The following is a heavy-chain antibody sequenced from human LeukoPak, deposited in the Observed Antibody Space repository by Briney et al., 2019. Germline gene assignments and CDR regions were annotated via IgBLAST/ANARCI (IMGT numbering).Heavy chain of an antibody. J-gene: IGHJ4*02. Sequence: GGSLRLSCAASGFTFSSHWMSWVRQAPGKGLEWVANIKQDGREKYYVDSVRGRFTISRDNAKNSLSLQMNSLRAEDTAVYFCARDFGPHDYWGQGTLVTVSS. CDR3: ARDFGPHDY. CDR1: GFTFSSHW. CDR2: IKQDGREK. D-gene: IGHD3-10*01. V-gene: IGHV3-7*05.